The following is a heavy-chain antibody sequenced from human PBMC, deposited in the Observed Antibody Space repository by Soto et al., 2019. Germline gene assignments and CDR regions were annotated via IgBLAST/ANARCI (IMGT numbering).Heavy chain of an antibody. V-gene: IGHV1-69*13. CDR2: IIPMFGTT. J-gene: IGHJ4*02. CDR1: GGTFSSYT. CDR3: ARGTQTVVVPDY. Sequence: GASVKVSCKASGGTFSSYTFTWVRQAPGQGLEWMGGIIPMFGTTNYAQRFQGRVTITADESTGTAYMELRSLTSEDTAVYYCARGTQTVVVPDYWGQGTLVTVSS. D-gene: IGHD2-15*01.